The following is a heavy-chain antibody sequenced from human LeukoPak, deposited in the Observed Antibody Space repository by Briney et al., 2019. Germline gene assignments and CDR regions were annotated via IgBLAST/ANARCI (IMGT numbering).Heavy chain of an antibody. Sequence: ASVKVSCKVSGYTLTQLSMHWVRQAPGKGLEWMGGFDPEDGETIYAQKFQGRVTMTEGTSTDTAYMELSSLRSEDTAVYYCATGLYERGYYYYGMDVWGQGTTVTVSS. J-gene: IGHJ6*02. CDR2: FDPEDGET. V-gene: IGHV1-24*01. D-gene: IGHD2/OR15-2a*01. CDR1: GYTLTQLS. CDR3: ATGLYERGYYYYGMDV.